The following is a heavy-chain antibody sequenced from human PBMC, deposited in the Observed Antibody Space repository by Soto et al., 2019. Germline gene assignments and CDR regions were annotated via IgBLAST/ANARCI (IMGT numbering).Heavy chain of an antibody. CDR1: GFPFSSYE. J-gene: IGHJ3*01. V-gene: IGHV3-48*03. D-gene: IGHD6-6*01. Sequence: GGSLRLSCAASGFPFSSYEMNWVRQAPGKGLEWVAHISHSGATIFYADSVKGRFTISRDNTNNSLSLQMNSLRAEDTAIYYCARGAFWYSTSTTDGAFDVWSHGTVVTV. CDR3: ARGAFWYSTSTTDGAFDV. CDR2: ISHSGATI.